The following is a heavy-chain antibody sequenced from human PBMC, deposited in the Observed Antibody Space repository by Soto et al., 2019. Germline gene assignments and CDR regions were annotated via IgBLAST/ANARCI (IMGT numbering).Heavy chain of an antibody. J-gene: IGHJ4*02. Sequence: EVQLLESGGKLVQPGGSLTLSCAASGFTFSTYAMAWVRQAPGKGLEWVSGVSASGLNTDYADPVKGRFYISRDNSKNTVSLRMNSLRAEDTALYYCANDRPRRTSGYFFEYWGQGTPVTVSS. CDR1: GFTFSTYA. CDR3: ANDRPRRTSGYFFEY. D-gene: IGHD1-1*01. V-gene: IGHV3-23*01. CDR2: VSASGLNT.